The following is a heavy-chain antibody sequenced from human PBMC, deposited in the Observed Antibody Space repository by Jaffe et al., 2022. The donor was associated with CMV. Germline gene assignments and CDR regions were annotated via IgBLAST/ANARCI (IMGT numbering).Heavy chain of an antibody. J-gene: IGHJ6*03. D-gene: IGHD2-2*01. CDR1: GGSFSGYY. V-gene: IGHV4-34*01. Sequence: QVQLQQWGAGLLKPSETLSLTCAVYGGSFSGYYWSWIRQPPGKGLEWIGEINHSGSTNYNPSLKSRVTISVDTSKNQFSLKLSSVTAADTAVYYCARGLSWVGCSSTSCSDDYYYYYMDVWGKGTTVTVSS. CDR2: INHSGST. CDR3: ARGLSWVGCSSTSCSDDYYYYYMDV.